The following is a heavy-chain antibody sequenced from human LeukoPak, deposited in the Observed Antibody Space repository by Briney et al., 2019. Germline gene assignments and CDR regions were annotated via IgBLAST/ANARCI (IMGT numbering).Heavy chain of an antibody. J-gene: IGHJ4*02. D-gene: IGHD3-10*01. CDR3: ARSLWFGELYN. Sequence: SETLSLTCAVYGGPFTANYWRWLRQPPGKGLEWIGEMNHSGSTNYNPSLKSRVTISVDTSKKQLSLKLTSVSAADTAVYYCARSLWFGELYNWGQGTLVTVSS. CDR2: MNHSGST. V-gene: IGHV4-34*01. CDR1: GGPFTANY.